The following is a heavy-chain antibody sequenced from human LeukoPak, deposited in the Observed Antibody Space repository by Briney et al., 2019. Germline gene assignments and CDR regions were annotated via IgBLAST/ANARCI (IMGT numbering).Heavy chain of an antibody. CDR2: ISGSGGST. D-gene: IGHD3-3*01. CDR3: AKDRNYDFWGGPLDY. V-gene: IGHV3-23*01. Sequence: TGGSLRLSCAASGFTFSSYAMSWVRQAPGKGLEWVSAISGSGGSTYYADSVKGRFTISRDNSKNTLYLQMNSLRAEDTAVYYCAKDRNYDFWGGPLDYWGQGTLVTVSS. CDR1: GFTFSSYA. J-gene: IGHJ4*02.